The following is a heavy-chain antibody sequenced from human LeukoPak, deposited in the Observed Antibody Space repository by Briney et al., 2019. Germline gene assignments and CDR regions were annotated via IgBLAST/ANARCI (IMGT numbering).Heavy chain of an antibody. CDR3: ARGDCSGGSCYLPFDY. V-gene: IGHV4-34*01. CDR1: GGSFSGYY. Sequence: SETLSLTCAVYGGSFSGYYWSWIRQPPGKGLEWIGEINHSGSTNYNPSLKSRVTISVDTSKNQFSLKLSSVTAADTAVYYCARGDCSGGSCYLPFDYWGQGTLVTVSS. D-gene: IGHD2-15*01. CDR2: INHSGST. J-gene: IGHJ4*02.